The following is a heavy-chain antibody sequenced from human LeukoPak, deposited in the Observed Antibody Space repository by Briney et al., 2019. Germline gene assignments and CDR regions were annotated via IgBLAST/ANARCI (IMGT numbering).Heavy chain of an antibody. CDR2: VSAHGTTK. V-gene: IGHV3-30*18. J-gene: IGHJ4*02. CDR3: AKEFDSGGYGANFDS. D-gene: IGHD3-10*01. Sequence: PGGSLRLSCAASGLTFSSHQMSWVRQAPGKGLEWVAVVSAHGTTKYYADSVKGRFTISRDNSRNTMYLQMNSLRAEDTAVYYCAKEFDSGGYGANFDSWGQGTLVTVSS. CDR1: GLTFSSHQ.